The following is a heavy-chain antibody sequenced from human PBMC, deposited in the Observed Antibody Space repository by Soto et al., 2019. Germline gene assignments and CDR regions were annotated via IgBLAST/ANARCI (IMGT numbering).Heavy chain of an antibody. J-gene: IGHJ6*02. Sequence: VGSLRLSCAASGFTFSDYYMSWIRQAPGKGLEWVSYISSSSSYTNYADSVKGRFTISRDNAKNSLYLQMNSLRAEDTAVYYCARDRGYYYASRHSQNYGMDVWGQGTTVTVSS. CDR2: ISSSSSYT. CDR1: GFTFSDYY. CDR3: ARDRGYYYASRHSQNYGMDV. D-gene: IGHD3-22*01. V-gene: IGHV3-11*05.